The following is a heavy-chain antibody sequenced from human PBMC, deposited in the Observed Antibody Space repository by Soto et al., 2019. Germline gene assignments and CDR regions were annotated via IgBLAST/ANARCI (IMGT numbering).Heavy chain of an antibody. CDR3: ARDRVRYSYGYGFDY. CDR2: IYYAGST. D-gene: IGHD5-18*01. J-gene: IGHJ4*02. Sequence: SETLSLTCTVSGGSLSSYYWSLIRQPPGKGLEWIGYIYYAGSTNYNPSLKSRVTISIDTSKNQFSLKLSSVTAADTAVYYCARDRVRYSYGYGFDYWGQGTQVTVSS. CDR1: GGSLSSYY. V-gene: IGHV4-59*01.